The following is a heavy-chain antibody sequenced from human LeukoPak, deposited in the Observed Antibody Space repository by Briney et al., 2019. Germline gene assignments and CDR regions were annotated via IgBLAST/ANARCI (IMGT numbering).Heavy chain of an antibody. CDR3: AKDQLYYDFWSGYYGVFGDY. CDR1: GFTLSSYA. Sequence: GGSLRLSCAASGFTLSSYAMSWVRQAPGKGLEWVSAISGSGGSTYYADSVKGRFTISRDNSKNTLYLQMNSLRAEDTAVYYCAKDQLYYDFWSGYYGVFGDYWGQGTLVTVSS. V-gene: IGHV3-23*01. D-gene: IGHD3-3*01. J-gene: IGHJ4*02. CDR2: ISGSGGST.